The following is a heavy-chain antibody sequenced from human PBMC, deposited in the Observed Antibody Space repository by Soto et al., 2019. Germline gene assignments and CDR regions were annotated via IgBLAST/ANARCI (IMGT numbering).Heavy chain of an antibody. V-gene: IGHV4-59*01. CDR1: GGSISSYY. J-gene: IGHJ4*02. Sequence: SLTCTVSGGSISSYYWSWIRQPPGKGLEWIGYIYYSGSTNYNPSLKSRVTISVDTSKNQFSLKLSSVTAADTAVYYCARVSSGWYRVFDSWGQGTLVTVAS. D-gene: IGHD6-13*01. CDR3: ARVSSGWYRVFDS. CDR2: IYYSGST.